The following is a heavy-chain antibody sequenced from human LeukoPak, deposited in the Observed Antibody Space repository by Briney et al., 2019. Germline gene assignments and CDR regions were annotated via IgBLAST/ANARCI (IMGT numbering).Heavy chain of an antibody. Sequence: ASVKVSCKASGYTFTGYYMHWVRQAPGQGLEWMGWINPNSGGTNYAQKFRGRVTMTRDTSISTAYMELSRLRSDDTAVYYCARDFWSVVPAAILHYWGQGTLVTVSS. V-gene: IGHV1-2*02. CDR1: GYTFTGYY. D-gene: IGHD2-2*02. CDR3: ARDFWSVVPAAILHY. CDR2: INPNSGGT. J-gene: IGHJ4*02.